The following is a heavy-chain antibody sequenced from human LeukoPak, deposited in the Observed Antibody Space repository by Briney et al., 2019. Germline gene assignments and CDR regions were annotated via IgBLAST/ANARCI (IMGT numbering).Heavy chain of an antibody. CDR1: GFTFDDYA. CDR3: ATYNRKDAFDF. D-gene: IGHD1-1*01. V-gene: IGHV3-15*01. Sequence: PGGSLRLSCAASGFTFDDYAMHWVRQAPGKGLEWVGRIKSTTSGGTTDYAAPVKGRFSISRDDSKNMLYLQMNSLKTEDTAVYHCATYNRKDAFDFWGRGTMVTVSS. J-gene: IGHJ3*01. CDR2: IKSTTSGGTT.